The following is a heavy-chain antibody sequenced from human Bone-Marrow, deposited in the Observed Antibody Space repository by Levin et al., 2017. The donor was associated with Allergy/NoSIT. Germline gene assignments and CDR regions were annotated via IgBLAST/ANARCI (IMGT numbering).Heavy chain of an antibody. CDR1: GFAFSGYG. CDR2: ISNDGSNK. Sequence: SLKISCAASGFAFSGYGMHWVRQAPGKGLEWVAVISNDGSNKYYADSVKGRFTISRDNSKNTLYVQMNSLRAEDTAVYYCAQGVPTHVQHWGQGTLVTVSS. CDR3: AQGVPTHVQH. D-gene: IGHD2-15*01. J-gene: IGHJ1*01. V-gene: IGHV3-30*18.